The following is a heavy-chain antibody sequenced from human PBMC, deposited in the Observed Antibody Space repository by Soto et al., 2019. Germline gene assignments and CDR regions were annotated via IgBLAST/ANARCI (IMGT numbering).Heavy chain of an antibody. D-gene: IGHD2-15*01. CDR2: IYPGYSDI. Sequence: GESLKISCQGSGYSFADSWIGWVRQVPGRGLEWVGIIYPGYSDIRYRPSFQGRVTISADKSVNTAYLQWSSLRASDTAIYYCARPPGSGTLFANWGQGTPVTVSS. V-gene: IGHV5-51*01. J-gene: IGHJ4*02. CDR3: ARPPGSGTLFAN. CDR1: GYSFADSW.